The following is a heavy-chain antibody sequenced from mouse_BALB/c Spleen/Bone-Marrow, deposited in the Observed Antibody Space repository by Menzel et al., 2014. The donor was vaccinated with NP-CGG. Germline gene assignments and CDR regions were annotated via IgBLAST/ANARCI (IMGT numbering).Heavy chain of an antibody. Sequence: VQLQPSGAELVRPGSSVKISCKASGYAFSSYWMNWVKQRPGQGLEWIGQIYPGDGDTNYNGKFKGKATLTADKSSSTAYMQLSSLTSEDSAVYCCARTGNLAWFAYWGQGTLVTVSA. D-gene: IGHD2-1*01. J-gene: IGHJ3*01. CDR2: IYPGDGDT. V-gene: IGHV1-80*01. CDR1: GYAFSSYW. CDR3: ARTGNLAWFAY.